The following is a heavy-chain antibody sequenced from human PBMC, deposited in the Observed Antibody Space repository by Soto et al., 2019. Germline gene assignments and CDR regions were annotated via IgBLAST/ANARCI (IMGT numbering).Heavy chain of an antibody. CDR2: INAGDGNT. V-gene: IGHV1-3*01. D-gene: IGHD1-26*01. Sequence: QVQLVQSGAEVKKPGASVKVSCKASGYTCTNYPMHWVRQAPGQRLEWMGWINAGDGNTKYSQNVRGRVTITRDTSASTAYRELSSLRSADTAVYYCARDTSTWEVLGYCGQVTLVTVSS. J-gene: IGHJ4*02. CDR1: GYTCTNYP. CDR3: ARDTSTWEVLGY.